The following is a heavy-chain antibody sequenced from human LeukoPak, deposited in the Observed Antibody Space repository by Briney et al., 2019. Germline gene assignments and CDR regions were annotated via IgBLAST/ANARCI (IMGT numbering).Heavy chain of an antibody. Sequence: ASVKVSCKASGFTFTSSAVQWVRQARGQRLEWIGWIVVGSGNTNYAQKFRERVTITRDMSTSTAYMELSSLRSEDTAVYYCAAVPRFGVVITDYWGQGTLVTVSS. D-gene: IGHD3-3*01. V-gene: IGHV1-58*01. CDR2: IVVGSGNT. J-gene: IGHJ4*02. CDR1: GFTFTSSA. CDR3: AAVPRFGVVITDY.